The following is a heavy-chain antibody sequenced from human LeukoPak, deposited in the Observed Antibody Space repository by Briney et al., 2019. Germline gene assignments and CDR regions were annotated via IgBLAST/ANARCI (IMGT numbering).Heavy chain of an antibody. CDR3: AKGRRSTSRYGAFDI. Sequence: GGSLRLSCAASGFTFDDYAMHWVRHAPEKGLEWVSLISGNGGETYYADSVKGRFTISRDNSRNSLFLQMNSLRAEDTALYYCAKGRRSTSRYGAFDIWGQGTMVTVSS. CDR1: GFTFDDYA. J-gene: IGHJ3*02. CDR2: ISGNGGET. V-gene: IGHV3-43*02. D-gene: IGHD6-13*01.